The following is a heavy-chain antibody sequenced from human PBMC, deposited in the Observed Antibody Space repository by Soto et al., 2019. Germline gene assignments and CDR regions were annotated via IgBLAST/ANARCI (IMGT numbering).Heavy chain of an antibody. D-gene: IGHD6-19*01. V-gene: IGHV3-53*01. CDR1: GFTVSSNY. Sequence: EVQLVESGGGLIQPGGSLRLSCAASGFTVSSNYMSWVRQAPGKGLEWVSVIYSGGSTYYADSVKGRFTISRDNSKNTLYLQMNSLIAQDTAVYYCARENSSGWADRFDPWGQGTLVTVSS. CDR2: IYSGGST. J-gene: IGHJ5*02. CDR3: ARENSSGWADRFDP.